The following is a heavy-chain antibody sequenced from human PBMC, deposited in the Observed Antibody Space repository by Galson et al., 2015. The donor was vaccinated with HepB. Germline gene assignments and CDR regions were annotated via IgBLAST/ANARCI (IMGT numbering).Heavy chain of an antibody. D-gene: IGHD5-12*01. CDR3: ARFGYSGPPGLGGYAFDI. J-gene: IGHJ3*02. Sequence: LTCTVSGGSISSYYWSWIRQPPGKGLEWIGYIYYSGSTNYNPSLKSRVTISVDTSKNQFSLKLSSVTAADTAVYYCARFGYSGPPGLGGYAFDIWGQGTMVTVSS. V-gene: IGHV4-59*01. CDR1: GGSISSYY. CDR2: IYYSGST.